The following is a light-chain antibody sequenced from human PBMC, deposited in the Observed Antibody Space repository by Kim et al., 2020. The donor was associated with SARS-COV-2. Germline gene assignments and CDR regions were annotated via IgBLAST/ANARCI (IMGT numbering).Light chain of an antibody. J-gene: IGLJ3*02. Sequence: QSALKQPASVSGSPGQSLTISCTGTSSDVGGHNHVSWYQQHAGKVPKLMIFDVINRPSGVSDRFSGSRSGNTASLTISGLQTEDEAAYYCSSFTSSTTWVLGGGTKLTVL. CDR3: SSFTSSTTWV. CDR1: SSDVGGHNH. V-gene: IGLV2-14*03. CDR2: DVI.